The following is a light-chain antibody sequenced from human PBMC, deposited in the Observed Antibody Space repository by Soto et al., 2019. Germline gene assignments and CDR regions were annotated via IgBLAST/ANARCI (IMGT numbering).Light chain of an antibody. J-gene: IGKJ1*01. V-gene: IGKV2-28*01. CDR2: LGS. Sequence: DIMMTQSPLSLPVTPVEPASISCRSSQSLIHSNGYNYLAWFLQKAGQSPQLLIYLGSSRAAGVPSRFSGSGSGTEFTLSISALQSEDFAVYYCQHYNNWPPWTFGQGTKVDI. CDR3: QHYNNWPPWT. CDR1: QSLIHSNGYNY.